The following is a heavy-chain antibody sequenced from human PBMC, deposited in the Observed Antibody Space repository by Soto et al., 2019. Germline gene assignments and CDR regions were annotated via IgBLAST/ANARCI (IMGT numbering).Heavy chain of an antibody. CDR2: MNPNSGNT. D-gene: IGHD3-3*01. J-gene: IGHJ6*03. Sequence: ASVKVSCKASGYTFTSYDINWVRQATGQGLEWMGWMNPNSGNTGYAQKFQGRVTMTRNTSISTAYMELSSLRSEDTAVYYCARGPGRKYYDSWSGYYRYMDVWGKGTTVTVSS. V-gene: IGHV1-8*01. CDR1: GYTFTSYD. CDR3: ARGPGRKYYDSWSGYYRYMDV.